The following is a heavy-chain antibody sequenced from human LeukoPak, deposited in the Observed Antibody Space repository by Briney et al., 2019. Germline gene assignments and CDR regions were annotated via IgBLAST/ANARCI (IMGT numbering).Heavy chain of an antibody. V-gene: IGHV3-66*01. CDR3: AREPPGGGFDY. CDR2: VYSGGNT. CDR1: GFTSSSYA. J-gene: IGHJ4*02. D-gene: IGHD3-16*01. Sequence: GGSLRLSCAASGFTSSSYAMSWVRQAPGKGLEWVSVVYSGGNTYYADSVKGRFTISRDNSKNTLYLQMNSLRAEDTAVYYCAREPPGGGFDYWGQGTLVTVSS.